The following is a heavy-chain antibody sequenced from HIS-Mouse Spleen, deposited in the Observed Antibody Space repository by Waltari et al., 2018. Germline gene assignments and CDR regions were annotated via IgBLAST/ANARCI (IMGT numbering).Heavy chain of an antibody. CDR1: GFTFSSYS. D-gene: IGHD3-10*01. Sequence: EVQLVESGGGLVKPGGSLRLSWAASGFTFSSYSMNWVRQAPGKGLEWVSSISSSSSYIYYADSVKGRFTISRDNAKNSLYLQMNSLRAEDTAVYYCAREWFGVYYFDYWGQGTLVTVSS. CDR2: ISSSSSYI. CDR3: AREWFGVYYFDY. J-gene: IGHJ4*02. V-gene: IGHV3-21*01.